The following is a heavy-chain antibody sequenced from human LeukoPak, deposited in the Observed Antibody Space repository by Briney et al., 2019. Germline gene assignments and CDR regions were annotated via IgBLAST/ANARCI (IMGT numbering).Heavy chain of an antibody. D-gene: IGHD3-10*01. CDR1: GYSISSGYY. J-gene: IGHJ4*02. CDR3: ARFKVRGVIKTFDY. V-gene: IGHV4-38-2*01. CDR2: IYHSGST. Sequence: SETLSLTCAVSGYSISSGYYWGWIRQPPGKGLEWIGSIYHSGSTYYNPSLKSRVTISVDTSKNQFSLKLSSVTAADTAVYYCARFKVRGVIKTFDYWRQGTLVTVSS.